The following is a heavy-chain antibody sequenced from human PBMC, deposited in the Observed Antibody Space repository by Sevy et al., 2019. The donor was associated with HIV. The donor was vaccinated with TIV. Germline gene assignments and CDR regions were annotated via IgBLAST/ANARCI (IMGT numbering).Heavy chain of an antibody. V-gene: IGHV1-69*13. Sequence: ASVKVSCKASGGTFSTYGISWVRQAPGQGPEWMGGIIPILGTVNYAQKFQGRVTITAEESTKTAYMELSSLRSEDTAVYYCARGRGNGWYYFDYWGQETLVTVSS. CDR1: GGTFSTYG. CDR3: ARGRGNGWYYFDY. CDR2: IIPILGTV. J-gene: IGHJ4*02. D-gene: IGHD6-19*01.